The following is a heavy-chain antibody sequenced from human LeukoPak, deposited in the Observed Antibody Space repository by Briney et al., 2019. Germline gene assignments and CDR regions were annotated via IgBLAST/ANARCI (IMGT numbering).Heavy chain of an antibody. CDR3: ARDAMSDY. V-gene: IGHV1-2*02. D-gene: IGHD2-2*01. Sequence: ASVWVSCMASGYTFVDHYIHWVRQAPGQGPEWMGWINPRSGGTEYAQKFQGRVTMTRDTSINTAYMELTRLTSDDTAVYYCARDAMSDYWGQGTLVTVSS. J-gene: IGHJ4*02. CDR2: INPRSGGT. CDR1: GYTFVDHY.